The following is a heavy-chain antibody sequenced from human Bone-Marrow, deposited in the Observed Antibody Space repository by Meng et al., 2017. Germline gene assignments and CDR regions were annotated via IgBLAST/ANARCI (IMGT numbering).Heavy chain of an antibody. Sequence: GESLKISCAASGFTFSSYAMHWVRQAPGKGLEWVAVISYDGSNKYYADSVKGRFTISRDNSKNTLYLQMNSLRAEDTAVYYCARVWGLNYDFWSGLPQYYYYGMDVWGQGTMVTVSS. CDR1: GFTFSSYA. CDR3: ARVWGLNYDFWSGLPQYYYYGMDV. V-gene: IGHV3-30*01. J-gene: IGHJ6*02. CDR2: ISYDGSNK. D-gene: IGHD3-3*01.